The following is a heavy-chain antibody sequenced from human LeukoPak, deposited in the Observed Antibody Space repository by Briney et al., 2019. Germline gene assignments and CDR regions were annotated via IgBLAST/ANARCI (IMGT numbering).Heavy chain of an antibody. D-gene: IGHD1-26*01. V-gene: IGHV4-61*02. Sequence: SQTLSLTCTVSGGSISSGSYYWSWIRPPAGKGLEWIGRIYTSGSTNYNPSLKSPVTISVDTFKNQFSLKLSSVTAADTAVYYCARDFSGSYSYWGQGTLVTVSS. CDR3: ARDFSGSYSY. J-gene: IGHJ4*02. CDR2: IYTSGST. CDR1: GGSISSGSYY.